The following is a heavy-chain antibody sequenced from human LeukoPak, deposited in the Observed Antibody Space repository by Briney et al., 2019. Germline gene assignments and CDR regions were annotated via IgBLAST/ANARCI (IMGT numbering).Heavy chain of an antibody. CDR1: GFTFSTYA. CDR3: ARDRSIEDAFDI. J-gene: IGHJ3*02. CDR2: INSDGSST. Sequence: GGSLRLSCAASGFTFSTYAMTWVRQAPGKGLEWVSRINSDGSSTTYADSVKGRFAISRDNAKNTLFLQMNSLSPEDTAVYYCARDRSIEDAFDIWGQGTMVTVSS. D-gene: IGHD3-3*02. V-gene: IGHV3-74*03.